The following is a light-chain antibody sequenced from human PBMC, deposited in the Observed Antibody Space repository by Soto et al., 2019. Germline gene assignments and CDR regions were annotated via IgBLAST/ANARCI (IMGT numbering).Light chain of an antibody. CDR2: EVS. V-gene: IGLV2-23*02. Sequence: QSVLTQPASVSGSPGQSFTISCTGTSSDVGNYNLVSWYQHHPGKAPKLIIYEVSKRPSGVSNRFSGSKSGDTASLTISGLQAEDEADYYCYTYAGSNYVFGTGTKVTVL. J-gene: IGLJ1*01. CDR1: SSDVGNYNL. CDR3: YTYAGSNYV.